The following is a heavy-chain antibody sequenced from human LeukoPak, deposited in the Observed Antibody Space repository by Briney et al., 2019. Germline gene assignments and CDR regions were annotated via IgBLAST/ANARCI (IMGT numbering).Heavy chain of an antibody. CDR1: GGTFSSYA. D-gene: IGHD2-2*01. CDR3: ARAQVVPAAKSWFDP. Sequence: SVKVSCKASGGTFSSYAISWVRQAPGQGLEWMGGIIPIFGTANYAQKFQGRVTITADESTSTAYMELSSLRSEDTAVYYCARAQVVPAAKSWFDPWGQGTLVTVSS. CDR2: IIPIFGTA. J-gene: IGHJ5*02. V-gene: IGHV1-69*01.